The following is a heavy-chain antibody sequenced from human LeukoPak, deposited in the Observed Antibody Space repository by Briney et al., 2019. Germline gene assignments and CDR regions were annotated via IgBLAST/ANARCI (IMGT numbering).Heavy chain of an antibody. D-gene: IGHD6-19*01. V-gene: IGHV1-69*13. CDR2: IIPIFGTA. CDR1: GGTFSSYA. Sequence: ASVKVSCKASGGTFSSYAISWVRQAPGQGLEWMGGIIPIFGTANYAQKFQGRVTITADESTSTAYMELSSLRSEDTAVYYCARSEQWLVIHLVYWGQGTLVTVSS. CDR3: ARSEQWLVIHLVY. J-gene: IGHJ4*02.